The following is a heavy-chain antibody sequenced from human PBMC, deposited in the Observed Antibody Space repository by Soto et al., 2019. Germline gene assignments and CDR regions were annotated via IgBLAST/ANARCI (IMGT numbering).Heavy chain of an antibody. J-gene: IGHJ4*02. CDR2: IIPIFNST. Sequence: SVKVSYKVSGSRFSNYVISWVRQAPGHGLEWLGRIIPIFNSTKYAQSFQGRVTITADKSTSTASLELSSLRSDDTAVYYCAREGRGKKAGYNGLVSLGYWGQGTLVTVSS. D-gene: IGHD2-2*02. V-gene: IGHV1-69*06. CDR1: GSRFSNYV. CDR3: AREGRGKKAGYNGLVSLGY.